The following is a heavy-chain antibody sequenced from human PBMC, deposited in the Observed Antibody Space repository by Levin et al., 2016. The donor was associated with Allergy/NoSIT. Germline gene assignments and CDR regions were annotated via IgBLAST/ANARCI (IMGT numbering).Heavy chain of an antibody. Sequence: GGSLRLSCAASGFTFNTSNMNWVRQAPGKGLEWVSSISSSSTYMYYAESVKGRFTISRDNAKNSLYLQMNSLRAEDTAVYYCANGSPVNRLAFDIWGQGTMVTVSS. CDR1: GFTFNTSN. V-gene: IGHV3-21*01. J-gene: IGHJ3*02. D-gene: IGHD4-17*01. CDR3: ANGSPVNRLAFDI. CDR2: ISSSSTYM.